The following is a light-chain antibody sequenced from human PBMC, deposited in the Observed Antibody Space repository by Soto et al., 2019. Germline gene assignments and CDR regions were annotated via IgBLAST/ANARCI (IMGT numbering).Light chain of an antibody. V-gene: IGKV3-20*01. CDR2: GAS. J-gene: IGKJ1*01. CDR1: QSVRSD. CDR3: QQYGSSPGT. Sequence: EVVMTQSPATLSVSPGERATLSCWASQSVRSDLAWYQQKPGQAPRLLIYGASSRATGIPDRFSGSGSGTDFTLTISRLEPEDFAVYYCQQYGSSPGTFGQGTKVDIK.